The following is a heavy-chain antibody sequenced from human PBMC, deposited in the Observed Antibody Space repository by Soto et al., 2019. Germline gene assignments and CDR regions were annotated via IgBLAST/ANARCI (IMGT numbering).Heavy chain of an antibody. CDR1: GYTFTSYA. V-gene: IGHV1-3*01. CDR3: ARLAVTTNRYYYYGMDV. J-gene: IGHJ6*02. CDR2: INAGNGNT. D-gene: IGHD4-17*01. Sequence: ASVKVSCKASGYTFTSYAMHWVRQAPGQRLEWMGCINAGNGNTKYSQKFQGRVTITRDTSASTAYMELSSLRSEDTAVYYCARLAVTTNRYYYYGMDVWGQGTTVTVSS.